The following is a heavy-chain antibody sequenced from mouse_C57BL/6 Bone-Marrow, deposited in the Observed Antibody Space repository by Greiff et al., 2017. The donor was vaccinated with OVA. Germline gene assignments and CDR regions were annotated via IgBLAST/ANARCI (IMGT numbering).Heavy chain of an antibody. J-gene: IGHJ1*03. D-gene: IGHD3-2*01. CDR1: GYTFTSYT. V-gene: IGHV1-4*01. CDR3: ARRKNRQDWYFEV. Sequence: QVQLKESGAELARPGASVKMSCTASGYTFTSYTMHWVKQRPGQGLEWIGYINPSSGYTKYNQKFKDQATLTADKSSSTAYMQLSSLTSEDSAVYDCARRKNRQDWYFEVWGTGTTVTVSS. CDR2: INPSSGYT.